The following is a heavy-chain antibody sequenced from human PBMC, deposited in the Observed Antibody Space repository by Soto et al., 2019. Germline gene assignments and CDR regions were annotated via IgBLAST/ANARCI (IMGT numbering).Heavy chain of an antibody. J-gene: IGHJ5*02. D-gene: IGHD3-22*01. CDR1: GDSTSNSRFY. Sequence: SETLSLTCSVSGDSTSNSRFYWAWIRQPPGEGLEWIGSIYHTGNAYYNPSLKSRVTISVDTSKNQFSLKLTSVTAADAALYYCARDFFDSSDYTTNWFDPWGQGTLVTVSS. V-gene: IGHV4-39*01. CDR2: IYHTGNA. CDR3: ARDFFDSSDYTTNWFDP.